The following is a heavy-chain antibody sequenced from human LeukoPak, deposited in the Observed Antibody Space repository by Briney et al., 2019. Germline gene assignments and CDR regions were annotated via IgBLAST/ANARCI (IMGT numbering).Heavy chain of an antibody. D-gene: IGHD2-2*01. J-gene: IGHJ3*02. Sequence: ASVKVSCKASGGTFSSYAISWVRQAPGQGLEWMGGIIPIFGTANYAQKFQGRVTITADESTSTAYMELSSLRSEDTAVYYCARANIVVVPAAMEAFDIWGQGTMVTVSS. V-gene: IGHV1-69*13. CDR1: GGTFSSYA. CDR2: IIPIFGTA. CDR3: ARANIVVVPAAMEAFDI.